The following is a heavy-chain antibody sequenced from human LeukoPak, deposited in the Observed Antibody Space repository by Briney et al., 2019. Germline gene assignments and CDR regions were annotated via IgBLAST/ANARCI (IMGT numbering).Heavy chain of an antibody. CDR1: GGSFSGYY. J-gene: IGHJ4*02. CDR2: INHSGST. V-gene: IGHV4-34*01. Sequence: KASETLSLTCAVYGGSFSGYYWSWIRQPPGKGREWIGEINHSGSTNYNPSLKSRVTISVATSKNQFSLKLSSVTAADTAVYYCARGPRSYYYGSGSYYNRGYYFDYWGQGTLVTVSS. D-gene: IGHD3-10*01. CDR3: ARGPRSYYYGSGSYYNRGYYFDY.